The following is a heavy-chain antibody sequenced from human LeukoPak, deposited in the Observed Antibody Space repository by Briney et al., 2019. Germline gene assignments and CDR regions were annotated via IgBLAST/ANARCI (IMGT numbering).Heavy chain of an antibody. D-gene: IGHD3-3*01. Sequence: GASVKVSCKASGGTFSSSAISWVRQAPGQGLEWMGGIIPIFGTANYAQKFQGRVTITADESTSTAYMELSSLRAEDTAVYYCARLPNYDLSIYYMDVWGKGTTVTVSS. J-gene: IGHJ6*03. CDR3: ARLPNYDLSIYYMDV. CDR1: GGTFSSSA. V-gene: IGHV1-69*13. CDR2: IIPIFGTA.